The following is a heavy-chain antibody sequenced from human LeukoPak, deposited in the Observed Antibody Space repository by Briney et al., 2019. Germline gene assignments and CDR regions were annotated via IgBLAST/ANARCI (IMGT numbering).Heavy chain of an antibody. CDR2: ISWNSGSI. Sequence: PGRSLRLSCAASGFTFDDYAMQWVRQAPGKGLEWVSGISWNSGSIGYADSVKGRFTISRDNAKNSLYLQMNSLRAEDTALYYCAKAGHSSSWYGDYFDYWGQGTLVTVSS. CDR3: AKAGHSSSWYGDYFDY. J-gene: IGHJ4*02. V-gene: IGHV3-9*01. D-gene: IGHD6-13*01. CDR1: GFTFDDYA.